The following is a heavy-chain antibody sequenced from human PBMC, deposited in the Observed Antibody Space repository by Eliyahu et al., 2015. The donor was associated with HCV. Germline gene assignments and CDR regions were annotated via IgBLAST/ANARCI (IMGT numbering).Heavy chain of an antibody. V-gene: IGHV4-39*01. J-gene: IGHJ3*02. Sequence: QLQLQESGPGLVKPSETLSLTCTVSGGSISSSSYYWGWIRQPPGKGLEWIGSIYYSGSTYYNPSLKSRVTISVDTSKNQFSLKLSSVTAADTAVYYCARLGSDSSGYFGDAFDIWGQGTMVTVSS. CDR1: GGSISSSSYY. CDR3: ARLGSDSSGYFGDAFDI. D-gene: IGHD3-22*01. CDR2: IYYSGST.